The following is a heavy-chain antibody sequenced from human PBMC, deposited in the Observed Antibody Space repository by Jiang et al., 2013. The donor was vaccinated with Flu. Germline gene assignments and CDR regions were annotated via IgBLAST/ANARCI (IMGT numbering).Heavy chain of an antibody. J-gene: IGHJ4*01. Sequence: VQLVESGGGLVQPGRSLRLSCTASGFSFGDYAVSWLRQAPGKGLEWVGFIRSKLYHGTTDYAASVKGRFTISRDDSKSIAYLQMSSLRTEDTAVYYCTRDLVRDVILIPTTYFDY. V-gene: IGHV3-49*03. D-gene: IGHD2-8*01. CDR1: GFSFGDYA. CDR2: IRSKLYHGTT. CDR3: TRDLVRDVILIPTTYFDY.